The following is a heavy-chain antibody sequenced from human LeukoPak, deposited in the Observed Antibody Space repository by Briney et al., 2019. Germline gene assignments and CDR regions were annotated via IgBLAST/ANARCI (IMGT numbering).Heavy chain of an antibody. J-gene: IGHJ4*02. CDR2: INPNSGGT. Sequence: ASVKVSCKASGYTFTGYYMHWVRQAPGQGLEWMGWINPNSGGTNYAQKFQGGVTMTRDTSISTAYMELSRLRSDDTAVYYCARGEYSSSSTLNYWGQGTLVTVSS. D-gene: IGHD6-6*01. CDR3: ARGEYSSSSTLNY. V-gene: IGHV1-2*02. CDR1: GYTFTGYY.